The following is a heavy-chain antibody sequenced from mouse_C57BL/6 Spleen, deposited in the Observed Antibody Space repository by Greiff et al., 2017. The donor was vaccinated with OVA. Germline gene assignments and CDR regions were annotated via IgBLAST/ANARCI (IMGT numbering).Heavy chain of an antibody. J-gene: IGHJ4*01. CDR3: AREDYYGIYAMDY. Sequence: EVQLQQSGPELVKPGASVKMSCKASGYTFTDYNMHWVKQSHGKSLEWIGYINPNNGGTSYNQKFKGKATLTVNKSSSTAYMELRSLTSEDSAVYYCAREDYYGIYAMDYWGQGTSVTVSS. CDR2: INPNNGGT. V-gene: IGHV1-22*01. D-gene: IGHD1-1*01. CDR1: GYTFTDYN.